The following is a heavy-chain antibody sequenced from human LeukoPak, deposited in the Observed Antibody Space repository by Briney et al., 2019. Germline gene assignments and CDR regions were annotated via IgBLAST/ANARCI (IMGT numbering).Heavy chain of an antibody. V-gene: IGHV3-48*03. CDR3: AREVAVAAPHFDY. J-gene: IGHJ4*02. D-gene: IGHD2-15*01. CDR2: VSGSGTTI. CDR1: GFTFSSYE. Sequence: GGSLTLSCVASGFTFSSYEMNWVRQAPGKGLEWVSYVSGSGTTIYFADSVKGRFTISRDNAKNSLFLQMNSLRGEDTAVYYCAREVAVAAPHFDYWGQGTVVTVSS.